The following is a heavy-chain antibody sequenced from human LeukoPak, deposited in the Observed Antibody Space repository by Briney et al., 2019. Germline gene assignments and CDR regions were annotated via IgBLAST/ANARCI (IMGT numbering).Heavy chain of an antibody. D-gene: IGHD6-6*01. Sequence: GGSLRLSCAASGFTVSSNYMSWVRQAPGKGLECVSVIYSGGSTYYADSVKGRFTISRDNSKNTLYLQMNSLRAEDTAVYYCARAGSSAVFDYWGQGTLVTASS. CDR1: GFTVSSNY. V-gene: IGHV3-53*01. CDR3: ARAGSSAVFDY. CDR2: IYSGGST. J-gene: IGHJ4*02.